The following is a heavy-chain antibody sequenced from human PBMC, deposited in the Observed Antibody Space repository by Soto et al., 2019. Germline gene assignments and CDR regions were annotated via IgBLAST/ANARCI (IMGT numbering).Heavy chain of an antibody. D-gene: IGHD1-7*01. CDR3: ARHISSGTNIAAIRSFDP. CDR1: GGSISSYY. J-gene: IGHJ5*02. CDR2: IYYSGST. V-gene: IGHV4-59*08. Sequence: PSETLSLTCTVSGGSISSYYWSWIRQPPGKGLEWIGYIYYSGSTNYNPSLKSRVTISVDTSKNQFSLKLSSVTAADTAVYYCARHISSGTNIAAIRSFDPWGQGTLVTVSS.